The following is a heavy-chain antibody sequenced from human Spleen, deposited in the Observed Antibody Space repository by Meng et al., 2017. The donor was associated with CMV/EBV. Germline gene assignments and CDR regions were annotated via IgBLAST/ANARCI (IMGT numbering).Heavy chain of an antibody. D-gene: IGHD6-13*01. CDR3: ARGSSWTLGH. J-gene: IGHJ4*02. CDR2: IYFSENA. CDR1: GASITSSSSY. V-gene: IGHV4-39*01. Sequence: SETLSLTCTVSGASITSSSSYWGWIRQPPGKGLEWIGSIYFSENAYYNPSLESRVTISIHTSKNQFSLNLSSVTAADTAVYYCARGSSWTLGHWGQGTLVTVSS.